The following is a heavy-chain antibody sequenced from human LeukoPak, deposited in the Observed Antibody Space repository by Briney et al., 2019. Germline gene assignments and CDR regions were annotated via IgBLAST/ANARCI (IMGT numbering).Heavy chain of an antibody. CDR3: ARVREYCSSTSCFYYMDV. J-gene: IGHJ6*03. Sequence: GASVKVSCKASGYTFTSYDINWVRQATGQGLEWMGWMNPNSGNTGYAQKSQGRVTITRNTSISTAYMELSSLRSEDTAVYYCARVREYCSSTSCFYYMDVWGKGTTVTVSS. CDR2: MNPNSGNT. CDR1: GYTFTSYD. D-gene: IGHD2-2*01. V-gene: IGHV1-8*03.